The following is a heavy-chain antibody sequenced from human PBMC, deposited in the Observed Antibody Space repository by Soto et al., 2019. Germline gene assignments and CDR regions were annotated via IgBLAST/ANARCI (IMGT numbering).Heavy chain of an antibody. V-gene: IGHV4-59*01. CDR3: ARELFGRSVWFDP. D-gene: IGHD3-10*01. Sequence: PSETLSLTCTVSGGSISRYYWSWIRQPPGKGLEWIGYLYNTGSTIYNPSLESRVTISVDTSKNQFSLKLSSVTAADTAVYYCARELFGRSVWFDPWGQGTLVTVSS. CDR1: GGSISRYY. J-gene: IGHJ5*02. CDR2: LYNTGST.